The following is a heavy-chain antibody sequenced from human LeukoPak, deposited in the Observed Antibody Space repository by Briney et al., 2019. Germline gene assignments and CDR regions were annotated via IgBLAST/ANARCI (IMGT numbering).Heavy chain of an antibody. D-gene: IGHD4-17*01. V-gene: IGHV3-23*01. CDR2: ISGSGGST. J-gene: IGHJ4*02. CDR3: AKVFRKDGDFHLFDY. Sequence: GGSLRLSCAASGFTFSSYAMSWVRQAPGKGLEWVSAISGSGGSTYYADSVKGRFTISRDNSKNTLYLQMNSLRAEDTAVYYCAKVFRKDGDFHLFDYWGQGTLVTVSS. CDR1: GFTFSSYA.